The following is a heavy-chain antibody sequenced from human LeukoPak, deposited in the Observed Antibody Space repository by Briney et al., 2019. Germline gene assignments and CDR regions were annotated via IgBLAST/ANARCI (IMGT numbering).Heavy chain of an antibody. V-gene: IGHV1-2*02. D-gene: IGHD1-1*01. CDR2: INPNSGGT. J-gene: IGHJ4*02. Sequence: ASVKVSCKASGYTFTGYYMHWVRQAPGQGLKWMGWINPNSGGTNYAQKFQGRVTMTRDTSISTAYMELSRLRSDDTAVYYCASDFYSYVVQYYFDYWGQGTLVTVSS. CDR1: GYTFTGYY. CDR3: ASDFYSYVVQYYFDY.